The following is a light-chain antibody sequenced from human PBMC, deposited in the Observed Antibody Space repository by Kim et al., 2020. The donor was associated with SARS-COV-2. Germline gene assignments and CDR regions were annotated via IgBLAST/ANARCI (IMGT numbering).Light chain of an antibody. Sequence: ASGGDKVTSTCRASQSYYYSLAWFQQKPGKAPKSLIYAASSLQSGVPSKFSGSGSGTDFALTISGLQPEGFATYYCQQYSTYPLAFGQGTRLEIK. CDR1: QSYYYS. CDR3: QQYSTYPLA. CDR2: AAS. V-gene: IGKV1-16*02. J-gene: IGKJ5*01.